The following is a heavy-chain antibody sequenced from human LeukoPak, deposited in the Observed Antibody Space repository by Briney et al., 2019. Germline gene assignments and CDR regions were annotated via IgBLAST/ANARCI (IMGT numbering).Heavy chain of an antibody. CDR1: GFTFSRYA. Sequence: PGGSLRLSCAASGFTFSRYAMSWARQAPGKGLEWVSGISGSGDTTYYADTVKGRFTISRDNSKTTLYLQMNSLRAEDTAVYYCAKDFGDCSNGVCYGKPFDYWGQGTLVTASS. CDR3: AKDFGDCSNGVCYGKPFDY. D-gene: IGHD2-8*01. J-gene: IGHJ4*02. V-gene: IGHV3-23*01. CDR2: ISGSGDTT.